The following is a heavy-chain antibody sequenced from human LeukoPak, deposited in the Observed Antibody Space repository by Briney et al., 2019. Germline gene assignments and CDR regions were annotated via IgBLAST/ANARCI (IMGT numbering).Heavy chain of an antibody. J-gene: IGHJ3*02. D-gene: IGHD6-19*01. CDR3: GKVAGVAGTLYGAFDI. CDR1: GFTLGDYA. Sequence: GSLRLFCAASGFTLGDYAMYWVRHGPGKGLEWVSLISGEGTPYYADSVKGRFTISRDRSKNSLYLQMNSLRIEDTALYYCGKVAGVAGTLYGAFDIWGQGTMVTVSS. CDR2: ISGEGTP. V-gene: IGHV3-43*02.